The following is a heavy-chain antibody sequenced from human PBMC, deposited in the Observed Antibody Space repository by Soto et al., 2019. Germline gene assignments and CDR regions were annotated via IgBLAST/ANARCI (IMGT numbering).Heavy chain of an antibody. CDR2: ISSSGSTI. CDR3: ARDTPVIFGHNWFDP. J-gene: IGHJ5*02. Sequence: GGSLRLSCAAAGFPFSDYYRSWIRQDTGKGLEWVSYISSSGSTIYYADSVKGRFTISRDNAKNSLYLQMNSLRAEDTAVYYCARDTPVIFGHNWFDPWGQGTLVTVSS. CDR1: GFPFSDYY. V-gene: IGHV3-11*01. D-gene: IGHD3-3*02.